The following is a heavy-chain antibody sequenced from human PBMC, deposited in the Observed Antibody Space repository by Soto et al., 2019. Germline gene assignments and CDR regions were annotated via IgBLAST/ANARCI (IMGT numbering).Heavy chain of an antibody. Sequence: GLLRLACAVSGFTFTSYAMTWVRQAPGKGLEWVSAISGSGGSEFYADSVKGRFTISRDNSKNTLYLQMKSLRAEDTALYYCAKGDTTMITDYYAMDVWGQGTTVTVSS. CDR1: GFTFTSYA. D-gene: IGHD5-18*01. CDR3: AKGDTTMITDYYAMDV. J-gene: IGHJ6*02. CDR2: ISGSGGSE. V-gene: IGHV3-23*01.